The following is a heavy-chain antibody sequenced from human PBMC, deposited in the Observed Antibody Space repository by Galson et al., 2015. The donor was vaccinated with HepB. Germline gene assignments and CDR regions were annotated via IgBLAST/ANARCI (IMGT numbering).Heavy chain of an antibody. Sequence: LRLSCAASGFTVSSTYVSWVRQAPGKGLEWVSVTYSGGSTYYADSVKGRFTISRDISRNTLYLQLNSLRAEDTAVYYCASATTGMATYNAFDIWGQGTMVTVSS. CDR1: GFTVSSTY. J-gene: IGHJ3*02. CDR3: ASATTGMATYNAFDI. CDR2: TYSGGST. V-gene: IGHV3-53*01. D-gene: IGHD5-24*01.